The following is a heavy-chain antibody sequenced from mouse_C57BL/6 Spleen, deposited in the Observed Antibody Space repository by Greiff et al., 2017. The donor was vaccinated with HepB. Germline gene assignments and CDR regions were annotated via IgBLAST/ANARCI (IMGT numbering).Heavy chain of an antibody. CDR1: GYTFTSYW. Sequence: QVQLQQPGAELVKPGASVKLSCKASGYTFTSYWMQWVKQRPGQGLEWIGEIDPSDSYTNYNQKFKGKATLTVDTSSSTAYMQLSSLTSEDSAVYYCARERGPFAYWGQGTLVTVSA. CDR2: IDPSDSYT. CDR3: ARERGPFAY. J-gene: IGHJ3*01. V-gene: IGHV1-50*01. D-gene: IGHD1-1*02.